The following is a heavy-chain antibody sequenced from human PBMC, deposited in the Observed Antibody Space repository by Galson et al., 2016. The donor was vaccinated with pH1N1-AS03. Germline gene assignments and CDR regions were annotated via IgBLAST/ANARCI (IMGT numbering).Heavy chain of an antibody. CDR3: AKDLLSGGWFTAADS. Sequence: SLRLSCAASGFIVEQYGVHWVRQTPGKGLEWVAGMSWGSAKIDYADSVKGRFTISRDNAQKSLYLQMSSLRPEDTAVYFCAKDLLSGGWFTAADSWGQGTLVTVSS. CDR1: GFIVEQYG. D-gene: IGHD6-19*01. V-gene: IGHV3-9*01. J-gene: IGHJ4*02. CDR2: MSWGSAKI.